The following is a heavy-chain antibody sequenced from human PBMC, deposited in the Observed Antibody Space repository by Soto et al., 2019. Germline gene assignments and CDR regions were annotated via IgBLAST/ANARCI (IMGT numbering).Heavy chain of an antibody. Sequence: GGSLRLSCAASGFTFSSYAMSWVRQAPGKGLEWVSAISGSGGSTYYADSVKGRFTISRDNSKNTLYLQMNSLTAEDSTVYYTAKTAGACHYSGGRNAYDMDVWGKGTPVTVSS. CDR2: ISGSGGST. CDR3: AKTAGACHYSGGRNAYDMDV. V-gene: IGHV3-23*01. CDR1: GFTFSSYA. D-gene: IGHD2-21*01. J-gene: IGHJ6*03.